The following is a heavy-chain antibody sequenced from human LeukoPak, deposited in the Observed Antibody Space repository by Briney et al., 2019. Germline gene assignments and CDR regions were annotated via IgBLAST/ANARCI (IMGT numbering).Heavy chain of an antibody. CDR2: ISAYNGNT. J-gene: IGHJ4*02. Sequence: ASVKVSFTASGYTFTSYGISWVRQAPGQGLEWMGWISAYNGNTNYAQKLQGRVTMTTDTSTSTAYMELRSLRSDDTAVYYCARDGDYYDSSGYYPGGYWGQGTLVTVSS. V-gene: IGHV1-18*01. CDR1: GYTFTSYG. CDR3: ARDGDYYDSSGYYPGGY. D-gene: IGHD3-22*01.